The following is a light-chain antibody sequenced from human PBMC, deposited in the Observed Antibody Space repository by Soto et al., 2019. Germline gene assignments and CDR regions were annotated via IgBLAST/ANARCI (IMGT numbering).Light chain of an antibody. CDR2: AAS. CDR3: QQYYNYSPLT. J-gene: IGKJ2*01. V-gene: IGKV1D-16*01. CDR1: QGVSNW. Sequence: DIQMTQSPSSVSASVGDRVTITCRASQGVSNWLAWYQQKPGKAPKLLIYAASTLRSGVPSRFRGSGSGTDFTFTISSLQPEDFATYYCQQYYNYSPLTFGQGTKLDIK.